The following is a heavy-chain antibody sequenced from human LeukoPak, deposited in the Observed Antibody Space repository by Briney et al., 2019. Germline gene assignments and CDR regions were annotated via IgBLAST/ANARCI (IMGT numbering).Heavy chain of an antibody. J-gene: IGHJ5*02. V-gene: IGHV4-59*01. CDR3: ERVPYSSGWVWFDP. Sequence: SETLSLTCTVSGGSISSYYWSWIRQPPGNGLEGSGNVYYSESNNYNHSLKSGVTISVDTSKNQFSLKLSSVTAADAAVYYCERVPYSSGWVWFDPWGQVTLVTVSS. CDR1: GGSISSYY. CDR2: VYYSESN. D-gene: IGHD6-19*01.